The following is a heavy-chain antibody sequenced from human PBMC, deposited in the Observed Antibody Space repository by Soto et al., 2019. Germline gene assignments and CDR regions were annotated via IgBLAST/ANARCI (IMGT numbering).Heavy chain of an antibody. D-gene: IGHD4-17*01. CDR2: ISSSSSTI. V-gene: IGHV3-48*02. CDR3: ARDAVTRGPDWFDP. J-gene: IGHJ5*02. CDR1: GFTFSSYS. Sequence: GGSLRLSCAASGFTFSSYSMNWVRKAPGKGLEWVSYISSSSSTIYYADSVKGRFTISRDNAKNSLYLQMNSLRDEDTAVYYCARDAVTRGPDWFDPWGQGTLVTVSS.